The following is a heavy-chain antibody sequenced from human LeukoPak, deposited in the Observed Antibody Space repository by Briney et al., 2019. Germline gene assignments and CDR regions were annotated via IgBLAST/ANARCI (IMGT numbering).Heavy chain of an antibody. CDR2: INPDSGGT. D-gene: IGHD1-14*01. CDR3: ARGTLTAPRSAFDI. Sequence: ASVKVSCKASGYTFTSHDINWVRQAPGQGLEWMGWINPDSGGTHYAQNFQGWVTMTRDTSISTAYMELSRLRSDDTAVYYCARGTLTAPRSAFDIWGQGTMVTVSS. CDR1: GYTFTSHD. J-gene: IGHJ3*02. V-gene: IGHV1-2*04.